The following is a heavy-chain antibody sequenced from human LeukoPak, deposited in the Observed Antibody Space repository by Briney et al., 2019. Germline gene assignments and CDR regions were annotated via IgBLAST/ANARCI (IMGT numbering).Heavy chain of an antibody. CDR1: RFTFSSYE. D-gene: IGHD2-8*01. CDR2: ISGSGIK. Sequence: PGGSLRLSCAASRFTFSSYEMNWVRQAPRKGLEWVSYISGSGIKHYADSVKGRFTISRDNAKNSLYLQMNSLRVEDTAVYYCAREDTGVAFDIWGQGTTVTV. CDR3: AREDTGVAFDI. V-gene: IGHV3-48*03. J-gene: IGHJ3*02.